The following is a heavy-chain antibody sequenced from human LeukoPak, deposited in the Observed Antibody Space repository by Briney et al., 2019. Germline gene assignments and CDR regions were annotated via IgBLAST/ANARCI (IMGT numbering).Heavy chain of an antibody. J-gene: IGHJ4*02. CDR1: GGSTSSYY. V-gene: IGHV4-59*01. CDR2: IYYSGST. Sequence: SETLSLTCTVSGGSTSSYYWSWIRQPPGKGLEWIGYIYYSGSTNYNPSLKSRVTISVDTSKNQFSLKLSSVTAADTAVYYCARRSYDSSYYFDYWGQGTLVTVSS. CDR3: ARRSYDSSYYFDY. D-gene: IGHD3-22*01.